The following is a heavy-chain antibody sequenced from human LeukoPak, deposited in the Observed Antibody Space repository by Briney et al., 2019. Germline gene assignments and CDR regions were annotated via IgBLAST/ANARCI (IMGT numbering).Heavy chain of an antibody. J-gene: IGHJ4*02. CDR2: TYYRSKLYN. CDR3: ARALYCLGGGCYSYRFDY. Sequence: SQTLSLTCALSGDIVSSNSAAWNWIRQSPSRGLEWLVRTYYRSKLYNDYEVSVKSRIIINVDTSKNQFSLQLNSVTPEDTAVYYCARALYCLGGGCYSYRFDYWGQGALVTVSS. CDR1: GDIVSSNSAA. D-gene: IGHD2-15*01. V-gene: IGHV6-1*01.